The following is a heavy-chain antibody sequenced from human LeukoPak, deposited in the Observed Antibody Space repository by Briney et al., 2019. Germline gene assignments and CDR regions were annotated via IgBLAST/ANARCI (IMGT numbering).Heavy chain of an antibody. CDR3: ARDHSYYFGSQTSTLDV. J-gene: IGHJ6*02. Sequence: TLSLTCTVSGASISTGGFYWTWIRQPPGEGLEWIGYIYYTGSVDYNASLKSRLTISLDTSKNRFSLKLSSVTAADTAVYYCARDHSYYFGSQTSTLDVWGQGTAVTVSS. CDR1: GASISTGGFY. D-gene: IGHD3-10*01. CDR2: IYYTGSV. V-gene: IGHV4-31*03.